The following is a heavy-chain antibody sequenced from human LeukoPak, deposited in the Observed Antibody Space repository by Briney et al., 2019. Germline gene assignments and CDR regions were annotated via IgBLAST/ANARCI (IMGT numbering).Heavy chain of an antibody. J-gene: IGHJ4*02. CDR3: AKSTGQLLEYYFDY. D-gene: IGHD6-6*01. Sequence: GGSLRLSCAASGFTFDDYAMHWVRQAPGKGLEWVSGISWNSGSIGYADSVKGRFTISRDNSKNTLYLQMNSLRAEDTAVYYCAKSTGQLLEYYFDYWGQGTLVTVSS. CDR1: GFTFDDYA. CDR2: ISWNSGSI. V-gene: IGHV3-9*01.